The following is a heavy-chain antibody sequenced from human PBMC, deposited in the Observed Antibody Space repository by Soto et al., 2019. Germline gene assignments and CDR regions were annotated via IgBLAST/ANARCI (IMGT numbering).Heavy chain of an antibody. CDR1: GGSIRSYY. J-gene: IGHJ5*02. D-gene: IGHD6-13*01. V-gene: IGHV4-59*01. CDR2: IYYSGST. Sequence: QVQLQESGPGLVKPSETLSLTCTVSGGSIRSYYWSWIRQPPGKGLEWIGYIYYSGSTNYNPSLRSRVTISVGTSKNRFSLKLSSVTAADTAVYYCARDAEVAAAGTGWFDPWGQGTLVTVSS. CDR3: ARDAEVAAAGTGWFDP.